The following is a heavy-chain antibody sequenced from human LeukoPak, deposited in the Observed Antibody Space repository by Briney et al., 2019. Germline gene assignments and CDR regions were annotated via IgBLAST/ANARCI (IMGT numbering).Heavy chain of an antibody. J-gene: IGHJ4*02. CDR1: GFTFSSYS. V-gene: IGHV3-21*01. CDR2: ISTSSRYI. CDR3: ARDYSPPHYYDSSGYFDS. Sequence: PGGSLRLSCAASGFTFSSYSMNWVRQAPGKGLEWVSSISTSSRYIYYADSVKGRFTISRDNAKNSLFLQMNSLRAEDTAVYYCARDYSPPHYYDSSGYFDSWGQGTLVTVSP. D-gene: IGHD3-22*01.